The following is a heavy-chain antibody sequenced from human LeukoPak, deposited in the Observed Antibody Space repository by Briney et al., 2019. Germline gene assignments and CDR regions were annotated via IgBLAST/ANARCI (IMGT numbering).Heavy chain of an antibody. CDR1: GFTFSNAW. J-gene: IGHJ4*02. D-gene: IGHD2-15*01. V-gene: IGHV3-15*01. CDR2: IKSKPAGGTT. Sequence: AGGSLRLSCAASGFTFSNAWMGWVRQAPGKGLEWVGRIKSKPAGGTTDHAAPVKGRFTISRDDSKNTLYLQMNSLKTEDTAVYYCTTHGSPSDFDYWGQGTLVTVSS. CDR3: TTHGSPSDFDY.